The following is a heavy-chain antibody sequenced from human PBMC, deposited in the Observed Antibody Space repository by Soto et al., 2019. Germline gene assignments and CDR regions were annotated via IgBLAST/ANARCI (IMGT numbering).Heavy chain of an antibody. Sequence: QLQLQESGPGLVMPSETLSLTCTVSGDSISGSPYFWGWIRQPPGKRLKWIGSIFYDGYTLYTPSLRSRVTISVDTSKNQFSLKLASVAAADTATYFCARLQAAVPHYWGQGTLVTVSS. D-gene: IGHD6-13*01. J-gene: IGHJ4*02. CDR2: IFYDGYT. V-gene: IGHV4-39*01. CDR3: ARLQAAVPHY. CDR1: GDSISGSPYF.